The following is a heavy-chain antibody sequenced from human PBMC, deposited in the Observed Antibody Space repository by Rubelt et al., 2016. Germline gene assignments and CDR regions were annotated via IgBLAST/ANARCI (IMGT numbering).Heavy chain of an antibody. J-gene: IGHJ4*02. CDR3: ARRGVSGYVDS. CDR2: IHYSGST. D-gene: IGHD3-10*01. V-gene: IGHV4-59*08. CDR1: GGSISSYY. Sequence: QLQLQESAPGLVKASETLSLTCTVSGGSISSYYWSWIRQPPGKGPEWIGYIHYSGSTNYNPSLKSRVTILVDTSKNQFSLKRGMVTAADTAVYYCARRGVSGYVDSWGQGTLVTVSS.